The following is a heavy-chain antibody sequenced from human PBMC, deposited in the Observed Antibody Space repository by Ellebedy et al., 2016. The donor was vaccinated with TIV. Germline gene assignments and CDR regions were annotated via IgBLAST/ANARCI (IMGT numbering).Heavy chain of an antibody. CDR2: IGSDGIGT. V-gene: IGHV3-74*01. Sequence: GESLKISCAASGFIFSNYWMHWVRQVPGEGLVWVSRIGSDGIGTSYADSVKGRFTISRDNAKNTLFLQMNSLRAEDTALYYCARVYCSGATCPAAFDIWGQGTMVTVSS. CDR1: GFIFSNYW. D-gene: IGHD2-15*01. CDR3: ARVYCSGATCPAAFDI. J-gene: IGHJ3*02.